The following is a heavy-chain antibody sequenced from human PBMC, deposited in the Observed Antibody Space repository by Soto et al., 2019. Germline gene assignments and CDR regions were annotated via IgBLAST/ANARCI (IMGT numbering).Heavy chain of an antibody. CDR1: GASISSSNW. D-gene: IGHD3-22*01. CDR2: FSHSGST. Sequence: QVRLQESGPGHVKPSGTLSLTCTVSGASISSSNWWNWVRQTPGKGPEWIGEFSHSGSTNYNPSLQSRGTLGIDKSKNQFSLRLTSVTAADKSIYYCARLDYYPNIFNPVGGFHHWGQRTLVTVSS. V-gene: IGHV4-4*02. J-gene: IGHJ1*01. CDR3: ARLDYYPNIFNPVGGFHH.